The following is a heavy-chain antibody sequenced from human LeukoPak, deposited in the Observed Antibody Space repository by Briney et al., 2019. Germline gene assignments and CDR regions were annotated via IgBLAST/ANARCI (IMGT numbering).Heavy chain of an antibody. V-gene: IGHV1-46*01. Sequence: ASVKVSCKASGYIFTTYYLHWVRQAPGQGLEWMGIINPSGGSTTYAQKFQGRVTTTRDTSTNTVYMALSSLKSEDTAVYYCATSGVIPFGGLIVPSLDYWGQGTLVTVSS. CDR2: INPSGGST. CDR3: ATSGVIPFGGLIVPSLDY. D-gene: IGHD3-16*02. CDR1: GYIFTTYY. J-gene: IGHJ4*02.